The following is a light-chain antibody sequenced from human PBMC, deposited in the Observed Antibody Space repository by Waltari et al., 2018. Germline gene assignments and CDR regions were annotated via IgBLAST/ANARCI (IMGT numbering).Light chain of an antibody. CDR1: QSILSSSNNRNF. Sequence: VMTQSPNSRAVSLAERATISCKSSQSILSSSNNRNFLSWYQQKPGQPPKLLIYWASTREAGVPDRFSGSGSGTDFTLTISSLQAEDVAVYYCQQYYSDKTFGQGTKVEIK. J-gene: IGKJ1*01. V-gene: IGKV4-1*01. CDR3: QQYYSDKT. CDR2: WAS.